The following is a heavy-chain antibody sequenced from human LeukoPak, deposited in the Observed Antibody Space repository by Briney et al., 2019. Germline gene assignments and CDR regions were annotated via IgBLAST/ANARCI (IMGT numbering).Heavy chain of an antibody. J-gene: IGHJ6*02. CDR1: GFLLSNHW. CDR2: MNKDGSEK. Sequence: GSSLRLSCAASGFLLSNHWMTWVRQAPGKGPEWVANMNKDGSEKYYVDSVKGRFTISRDTAKNSLYLQMNNLRVEDTALYYCARNNDMDVWGQGTTVVVSS. V-gene: IGHV3-7*03. CDR3: ARNNDMDV. D-gene: IGHD1/OR15-1a*01.